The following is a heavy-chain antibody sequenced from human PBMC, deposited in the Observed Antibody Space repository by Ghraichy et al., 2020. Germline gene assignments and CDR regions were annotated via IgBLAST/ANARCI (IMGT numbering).Heavy chain of an antibody. D-gene: IGHD2-8*01. J-gene: IGHJ6*02. Sequence: SETLSLTCAVYGGSFSGYYWSWIRQPPGKGLEWIGEINHSGSTNYNPSLKSRVTISVDTSKNQFSLKLSSVTAADTAVYYCARGLDVYYARNYGMDVWGQGTTVTVSS. V-gene: IGHV4-34*01. CDR1: GGSFSGYY. CDR3: ARGLDVYYARNYGMDV. CDR2: INHSGST.